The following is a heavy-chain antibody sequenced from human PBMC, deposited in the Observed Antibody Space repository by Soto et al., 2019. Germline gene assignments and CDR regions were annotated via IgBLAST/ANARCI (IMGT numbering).Heavy chain of an antibody. CDR1: GGSISSGDYY. CDR3: AGDRVLLWFGEFRPTNWFDP. D-gene: IGHD3-10*01. V-gene: IGHV4-30-4*01. J-gene: IGHJ5*02. CDR2: IYYSGST. Sequence: TLSLTCTVSGGSISSGDYYWSWIRQPPGKGLEWIGYIYYSGSTYYNPSLKSRVTISVDTSKNQFSLKLSSVTDADTAVYYCAGDRVLLWFGEFRPTNWFDPWGQGTLVTVSS.